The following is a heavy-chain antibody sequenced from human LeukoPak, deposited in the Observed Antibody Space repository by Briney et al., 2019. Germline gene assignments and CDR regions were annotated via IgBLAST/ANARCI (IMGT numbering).Heavy chain of an antibody. CDR2: MNLDGSEK. CDR1: GFTFSSYW. Sequence: GGSLRLSCAASGFTFSSYWMTWVRQAPGKGLEWVANMNLDGSEKYYVDPVKGRFIISRDNAKNSLFLQMNSLIAEDTAVYYCARDDGFSCYSYWGQGTLVTVSS. J-gene: IGHJ4*02. D-gene: IGHD3/OR15-3a*01. CDR3: ARDDGFSCYSY. V-gene: IGHV3-7*01.